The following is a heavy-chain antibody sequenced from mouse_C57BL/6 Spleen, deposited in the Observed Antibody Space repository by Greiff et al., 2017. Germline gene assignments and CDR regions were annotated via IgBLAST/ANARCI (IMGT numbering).Heavy chain of an antibody. CDR1: GYTFTSYW. CDR3: ARRRDY. Sequence: QQSCKASGYTFTSYWMQWVKQRPGQGLEWIGEIDPSDSYTNYNQKFKGKATLTVDTSSSTAYMQLSSLTSEDSAVYYCARRRDYWGQGTTLTVSS. V-gene: IGHV1-50*01. CDR2: IDPSDSYT. J-gene: IGHJ2*01.